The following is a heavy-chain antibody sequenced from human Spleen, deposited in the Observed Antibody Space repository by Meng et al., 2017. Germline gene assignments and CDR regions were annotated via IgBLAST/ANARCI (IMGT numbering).Heavy chain of an antibody. Sequence: GESLKISCAASGFTFSNAWMTWVRQAPGKGLEWIGSMKSNVDGGTVDYAAAVKGRFFISRDDSENTFYLQMNSLKTEETAVYYCSGHVDYWGNGTLVTVSS. V-gene: IGHV3-15*01. CDR1: GFTFSNAW. CDR3: SGHVDY. J-gene: IGHJ4*01. CDR2: MKSNVDGGTV.